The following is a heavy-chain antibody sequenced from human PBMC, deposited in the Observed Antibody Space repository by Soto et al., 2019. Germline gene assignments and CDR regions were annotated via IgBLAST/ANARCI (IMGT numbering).Heavy chain of an antibody. CDR2: IGTAGDT. V-gene: IGHV3-13*01. CDR1: GFTFSSYD. D-gene: IGHD4-17*01. J-gene: IGHJ4*02. Sequence: EVQLVESGGGLVQPGGSLRLSCAASGFTFSSYDMHWVRQATGKGLEWVSAIGTAGDTYYPGSVKGRFTISRENAKNSLYLQMNSLRAEDTAVYYCAREHRSDYGEWSEFDYWGQGTLVTVSS. CDR3: AREHRSDYGEWSEFDY.